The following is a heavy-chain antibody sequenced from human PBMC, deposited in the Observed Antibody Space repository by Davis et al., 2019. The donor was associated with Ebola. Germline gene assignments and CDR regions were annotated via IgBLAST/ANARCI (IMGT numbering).Heavy chain of an antibody. J-gene: IGHJ2*01. V-gene: IGHV4-34*01. Sequence: MPSETLSLTCAVYGGSLRGNYWSWIRQPPGKGLEWIGEINHSGSTNYNPSLKSRVTISVDTSNNQFSLKLSSVTAADTAVYYCARHYTIANRRHHWYFDLWGRGTLVTVSP. D-gene: IGHD3-3*01. CDR1: GGSLRGNY. CDR2: INHSGST. CDR3: ARHYTIANRRHHWYFDL.